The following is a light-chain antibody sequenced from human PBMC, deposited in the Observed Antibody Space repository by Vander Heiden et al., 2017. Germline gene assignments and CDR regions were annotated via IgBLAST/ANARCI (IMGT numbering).Light chain of an antibody. CDR2: DVS. CDR3: SSYRSTSTLEV. Sequence: QSALTQPASVSGSPGQSITISCTGTSSDIGGYNYVSWYQQHPGKAPKVMIYDVSKRPSGVSNRFSGSKSGNTASLIISGLQAEDEADYYCSSYRSTSTLEVFGGGTKLTVL. J-gene: IGLJ2*01. V-gene: IGLV2-14*03. CDR1: SSDIGGYNY.